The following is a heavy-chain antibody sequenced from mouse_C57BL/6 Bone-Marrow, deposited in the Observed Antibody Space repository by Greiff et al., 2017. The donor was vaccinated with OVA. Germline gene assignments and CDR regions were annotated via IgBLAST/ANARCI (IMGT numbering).Heavy chain of an antibody. V-gene: IGHV3-6*01. CDR2: ISYDGSN. D-gene: IGHD3-3*01. Sequence: EVQLQESGPGLVKPSQSLSLTCSVTGYSITSGYYWNWIRQFPGNKLEWMGYISYDGSNNYNPSLKNRISITRDTSKNQFFLKLNSVTTEDTATYYCALGQGFDYWGQGTTLTVSS. J-gene: IGHJ2*01. CDR1: GYSITSGYY. CDR3: ALGQGFDY.